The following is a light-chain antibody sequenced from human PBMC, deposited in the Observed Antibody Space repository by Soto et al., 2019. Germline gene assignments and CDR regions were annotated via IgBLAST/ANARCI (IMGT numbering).Light chain of an antibody. V-gene: IGKV1-5*03. CDR3: QQLQRTPFT. CDR2: KAS. CDR1: QTIINW. Sequence: DIQMTQSPSTLSASVGDRVTITCRASQTIINWLAWYQQKPGKAPKLLIYKASTLEGEVPSRFSGSGSETEFTLTISSLQPEDFATYHCQQLQRTPFTFGPGTTVDV. J-gene: IGKJ3*01.